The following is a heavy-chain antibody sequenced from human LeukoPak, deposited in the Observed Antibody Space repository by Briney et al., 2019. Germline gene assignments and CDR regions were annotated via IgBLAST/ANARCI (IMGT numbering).Heavy chain of an antibody. CDR3: ARYCSGGSCSTFDY. D-gene: IGHD2-15*01. Sequence: SETLSLTCAVYGGSFSGYYWSWIRQPPGKGLEWIGEINHSGSTNYNPSLKSRVTISVDRSKNQFSLKLSSVTAADTAVYYCARYCSGGSCSTFDYWGQGTLVTVSS. CDR2: INHSGST. J-gene: IGHJ4*02. V-gene: IGHV4-34*01. CDR1: GGSFSGYY.